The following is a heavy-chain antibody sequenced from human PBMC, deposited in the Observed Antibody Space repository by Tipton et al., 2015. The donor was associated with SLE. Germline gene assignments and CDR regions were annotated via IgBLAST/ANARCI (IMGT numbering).Heavy chain of an antibody. D-gene: IGHD2-15*01. V-gene: IGHV4-59*12. CDR2: IYHLGST. J-gene: IGHJ6*02. Sequence: TLSLTCSVSGGSISSFYWSWIRQTPGKRLEWIGYIYHLGSTEYNPSLESRVTILVDTSKNQFSLRLSSVTAADTAVYFCARSRGLGSCSGDNCYDYYFGMDVWGQGTTVTVSS. CDR3: ARSRGLGSCSGDNCYDYYFGMDV. CDR1: GGSISSFY.